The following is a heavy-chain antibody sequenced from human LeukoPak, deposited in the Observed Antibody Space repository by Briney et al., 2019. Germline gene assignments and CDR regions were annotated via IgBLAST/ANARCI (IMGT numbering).Heavy chain of an antibody. J-gene: IGHJ5*02. V-gene: IGHV3-23*01. Sequence: PGGSLRLSCVASGFTFSDYAMSWVRQAPGKRPEWVSAIMTSGGTTYADSVKGRFTISRDNAKNSLYLQMSSLRAEDTALYYCARGPPLSDPWGQGTLVTVSS. CDR1: GFTFSDYA. CDR2: IMTSGGTT. CDR3: ARGPPLSDP.